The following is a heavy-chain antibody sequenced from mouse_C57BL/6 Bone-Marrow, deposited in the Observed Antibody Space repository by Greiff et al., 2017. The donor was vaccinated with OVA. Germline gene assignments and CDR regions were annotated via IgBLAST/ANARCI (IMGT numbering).Heavy chain of an antibody. CDR3: ARDAWGAY. CDR2: SRNKANDYTT. V-gene: IGHV7-1*01. J-gene: IGHJ3*01. CDR1: GFTFSDFY. Sequence: EVQVVESGGGLVQSGRSLRLFCATSGFTFSDFYMEWVRQAPGKGLEWIAASRNKANDYTTEYSASVKGRFIVSRDTSQSILYLQMNALRAEDTAIYYCARDAWGAYWGQGTLVTVSA.